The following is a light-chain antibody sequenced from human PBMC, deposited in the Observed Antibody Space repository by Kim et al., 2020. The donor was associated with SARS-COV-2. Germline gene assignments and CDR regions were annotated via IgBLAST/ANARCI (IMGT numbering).Light chain of an antibody. J-gene: IGLJ3*02. V-gene: IGLV2-14*01. CDR3: SSFATSTTWV. CDR1: SSDVGAYDH. CDR2: DVN. Sequence: QSALTQPASVSDFPRQSITISCTGTSSDVGAYDHVSWYQQHPDKVPKLMIYDVNKRPSGVSSRFSGSKSGNTASLTISGLQTEDEADYYCSSFATSTTWVFGGGTQLTVL.